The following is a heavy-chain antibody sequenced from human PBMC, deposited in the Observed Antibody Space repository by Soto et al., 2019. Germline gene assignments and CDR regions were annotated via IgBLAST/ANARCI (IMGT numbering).Heavy chain of an antibody. CDR3: ARDRRGQHLEPKNPYFDY. J-gene: IGHJ4*02. CDR2: ISYDGSNK. Sequence: QVQLVESGGGVVQPGRSLRLSCAVSGFTFSSYAMHCVRQAPGKGLEWVAVISYDGSNKYYADSVKGRFTISRDNSKNTLYLQMNSLRAEDTAVYYCARDRRGQHLEPKNPYFDYWGQGTLVTVSS. V-gene: IGHV3-30-3*01. D-gene: IGHD6-13*01. CDR1: GFTFSSYA.